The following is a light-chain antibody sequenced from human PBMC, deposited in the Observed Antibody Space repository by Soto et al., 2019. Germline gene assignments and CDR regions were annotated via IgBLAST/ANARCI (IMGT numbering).Light chain of an antibody. V-gene: IGKV1-5*03. CDR2: KAS. CDR1: QTLSKW. CDR3: QQSYRTPHT. Sequence: DIQMTQSPSTLSASVGDRVTITCRASQTLSKWLAWYQQKPERPPKLLIYKASSLQSGVPSRFSGSGSGTEFTLTISSLQPDDFATYYCQQSYRTPHTFGQGTKLETK. J-gene: IGKJ2*01.